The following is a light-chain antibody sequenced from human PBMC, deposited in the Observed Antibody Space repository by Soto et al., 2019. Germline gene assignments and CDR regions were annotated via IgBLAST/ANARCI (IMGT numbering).Light chain of an antibody. CDR1: ESVSGN. J-gene: IGKJ5*01. CDR3: QQYSKWPT. V-gene: IGKV3-15*01. CDR2: DTA. Sequence: EIVMTQSAATLSVSPGERATLSCRASESVSGNLAWYQQKPGQAPRLLIYDTASRATAIPARFSGSGSGTEFTLTISGLQSEDFAVYYCQQYSKWPTFGQGTRLEIK.